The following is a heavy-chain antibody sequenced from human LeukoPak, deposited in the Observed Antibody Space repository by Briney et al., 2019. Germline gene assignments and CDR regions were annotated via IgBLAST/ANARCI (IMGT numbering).Heavy chain of an antibody. Sequence: GGSLRLSCAASGFTFSHYWMSWVRQAPGKGLEWVANIKQDGSERHYVASVKGRFTISRDNAKNSLYLQMNSLRAEDTAVYYCAREWGDYWGQGTLVTVSS. CDR3: AREWGDY. CDR1: GFTFSHYW. D-gene: IGHD3-16*01. V-gene: IGHV3-7*01. J-gene: IGHJ4*02. CDR2: IKQDGSER.